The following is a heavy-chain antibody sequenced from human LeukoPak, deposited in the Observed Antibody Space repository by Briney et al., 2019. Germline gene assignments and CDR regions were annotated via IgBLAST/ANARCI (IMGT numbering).Heavy chain of an antibody. CDR3: ARDRDYYDSSGCPDY. CDR2: ISSSSSYR. Sequence: GGSLRLSCAASGFTVSSNYMSWVRQAPGKGLEWVSSISSSSSYRYYADSVKGRFTISRGNAKNSLYLQMNSLRAEDTAVYYCARDRDYYDSSGCPDYWGQGTLVTVSS. D-gene: IGHD3-22*01. V-gene: IGHV3-21*01. J-gene: IGHJ4*02. CDR1: GFTVSSNY.